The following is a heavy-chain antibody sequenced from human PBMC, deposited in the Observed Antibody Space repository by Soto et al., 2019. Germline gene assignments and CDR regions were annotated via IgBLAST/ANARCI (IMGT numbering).Heavy chain of an antibody. CDR1: GGSISSGGYY. CDR3: ARHDVDTSMAFDY. CDR2: VHHSGTT. J-gene: IGHJ4*02. D-gene: IGHD5-18*01. Sequence: SETLSLTCSVSGGSISSGGYYWSWLRQHAGTGLEWIGYVHHSGTTFYKSSLRSRVSMSIDTSKNHFSLNLTSVTAADTAIYHCARHDVDTSMAFDYWGQGSLVT. V-gene: IGHV4-31*03.